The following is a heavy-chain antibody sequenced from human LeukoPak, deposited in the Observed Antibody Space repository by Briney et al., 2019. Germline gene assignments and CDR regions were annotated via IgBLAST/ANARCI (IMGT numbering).Heavy chain of an antibody. CDR1: GYTFISYY. CDR2: INPSGGST. Sequence: ASVKVSCKASGYTFISYYMHWVRQAPGQGLEWMGIINPSGGSTSYAQKFQGRVTMARDTSTSTVYMELSSLRAEDTAVYYCAKDSCSSTSCRGYFDYWGQGTLVTVSA. CDR3: AKDSCSSTSCRGYFDY. J-gene: IGHJ4*02. V-gene: IGHV1-46*01. D-gene: IGHD2-2*01.